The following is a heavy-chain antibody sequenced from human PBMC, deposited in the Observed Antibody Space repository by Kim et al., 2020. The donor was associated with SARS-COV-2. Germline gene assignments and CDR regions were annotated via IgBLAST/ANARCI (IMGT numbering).Heavy chain of an antibody. J-gene: IGHJ4*02. CDR1: GFTFSNYD. Sequence: GGSLRLSCAASGFTFSNYDMSWVRQAPGQGLEWVSAISKTGGRTYYADSVLGRFTISRDNSANTMYLQMNSLRAEDTGIYYCAKGLIIGSAYDYWGQGTLVTVSS. V-gene: IGHV3-23*01. D-gene: IGHD2-15*01. CDR2: ISKTGGRT. CDR3: AKGLIIGSAYDY.